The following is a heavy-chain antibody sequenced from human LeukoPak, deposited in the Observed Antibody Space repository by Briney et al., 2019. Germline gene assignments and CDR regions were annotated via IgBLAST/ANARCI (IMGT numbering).Heavy chain of an antibody. J-gene: IGHJ4*02. D-gene: IGHD6-6*01. CDR2: INHSGST. Sequence: PSETLSLTCAVYGGSFSGYYWSWIRQPPGKGLEWIGKINHSGSTNYNPSLKSRVTISVDTSKNQFSLKLSSVTAADTAVYYCARRGQEARTSPFDYWGQGTLVTVSS. CDR3: ARRGQEARTSPFDY. CDR1: GGSFSGYY. V-gene: IGHV4-34*01.